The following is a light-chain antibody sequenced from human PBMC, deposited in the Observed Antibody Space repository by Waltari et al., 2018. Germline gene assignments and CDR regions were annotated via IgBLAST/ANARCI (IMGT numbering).Light chain of an antibody. V-gene: IGLV1-44*01. Sequence: QSVLTQPPSASGTPGQRVTISCSGSNSNIGSNTVNWYQQLPGTAPKLLIYRNNQRPSGVPDRFSGSKSGTSASLAISGLQSEDEAHYYCSSWGGSLAGVVFGGGTKLTVL. J-gene: IGLJ2*01. CDR3: SSWGGSLAGVV. CDR1: NSNIGSNT. CDR2: RNN.